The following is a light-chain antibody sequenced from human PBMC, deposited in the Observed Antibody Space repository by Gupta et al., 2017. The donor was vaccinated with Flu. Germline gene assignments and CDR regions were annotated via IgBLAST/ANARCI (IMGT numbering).Light chain of an antibody. V-gene: IGKV1-5*03. J-gene: IGKJ1*01. Sequence: DIQMTQSPSTLSASVGDRVTLTCRASQSINSWLAWYQQKPGKAPKLLIYKASSLESGVPSRFSGSGSGTEFTLTISSLQADDFATYYCQQYNSYPWTFGQGTKVDIK. CDR1: QSINSW. CDR3: QQYNSYPWT. CDR2: KAS.